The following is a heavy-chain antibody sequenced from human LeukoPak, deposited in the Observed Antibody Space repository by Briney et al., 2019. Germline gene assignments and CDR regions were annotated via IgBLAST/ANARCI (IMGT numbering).Heavy chain of an antibody. CDR2: ISYDGSNK. J-gene: IGHJ4*02. V-gene: IGHV3-30*18. D-gene: IGHD3-9*01. CDR3: AKDFYDDILTWAD. CDR1: GFTFSSYA. Sequence: PGGSQRLSCAASGFTFSSYAMSWVRQAPGKGLEWVAVISYDGSNKYYADSVKGRFAISRDNSKNTLYLQMNSLRAEDTAVYYCAKDFYDDILTWADWGQGTLVTVSS.